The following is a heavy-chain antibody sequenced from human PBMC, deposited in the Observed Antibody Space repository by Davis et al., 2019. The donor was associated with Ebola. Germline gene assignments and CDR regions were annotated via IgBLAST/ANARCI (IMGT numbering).Heavy chain of an antibody. D-gene: IGHD5-24*01. Sequence: GGSLRLSCAASGFTFSSYGMHWVRQAPGKGLEWVAVISYDGSNKYYADSVKGRFTISRDNSKNTLYLQMNSLRAEDTAVYYCAKDRAGRDGYWEFDYWGQGTLVTVSS. CDR3: AKDRAGRDGYWEFDY. V-gene: IGHV3-30*18. CDR1: GFTFSSYG. J-gene: IGHJ4*02. CDR2: ISYDGSNK.